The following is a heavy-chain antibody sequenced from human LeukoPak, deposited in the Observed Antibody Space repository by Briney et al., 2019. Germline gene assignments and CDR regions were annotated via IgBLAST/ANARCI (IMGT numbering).Heavy chain of an antibody. Sequence: GGSLRLSCAASGFTFSNYGMHWVRQAPGKGLEWVSAISGSGGSTDYADSVKGRLSISRDNSKKTLYLQMNSLRAEDTAVYYCAKSPTHDSFDYFQSWGQGTLVTVSS. D-gene: IGHD3-22*01. J-gene: IGHJ4*02. CDR2: ISGSGGST. CDR1: GFTFSNYG. V-gene: IGHV3-23*01. CDR3: AKSPTHDSFDYFQS.